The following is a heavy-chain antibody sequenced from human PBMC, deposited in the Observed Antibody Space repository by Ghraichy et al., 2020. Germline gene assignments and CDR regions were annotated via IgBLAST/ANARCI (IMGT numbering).Heavy chain of an antibody. V-gene: IGHV3-74*01. Sequence: GGYLRLSCVASGFTFTDYRMHWVRQAPGNGLVWVSRINSHGTTTIYADAVKGRFTVARDNAKNTLYLEMKSLGVEDTAVYYCARDWDVAEAPAADDLYGMDVWGQGTSVTVSS. CDR1: GFTFTDYR. CDR3: ARDWDVAEAPAADDLYGMDV. J-gene: IGHJ6*02. D-gene: IGHD2-2*01. CDR2: INSHGTTT.